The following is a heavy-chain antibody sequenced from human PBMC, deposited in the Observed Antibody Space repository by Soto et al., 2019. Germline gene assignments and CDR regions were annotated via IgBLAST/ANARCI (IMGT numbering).Heavy chain of an antibody. V-gene: IGHV3-21*01. J-gene: IGHJ3*02. CDR2: ISSSSSYI. CDR3: ARDGEGRLRLHLDAFDI. CDR1: GFTFSSYS. D-gene: IGHD5-12*01. Sequence: EVQLVESGGGLVKPGGSLRLSCAASGFTFSSYSMNWVRQAPGKGLEWVSSISSSSSYIYYADSVKGRFTISRDNAKNRMYLQRNSLIAEDNAVYYCARDGEGRLRLHLDAFDIWGQGTMVTVSS.